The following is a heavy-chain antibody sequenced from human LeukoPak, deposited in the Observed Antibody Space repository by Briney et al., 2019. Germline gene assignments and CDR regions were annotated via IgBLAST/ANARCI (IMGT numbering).Heavy chain of an antibody. Sequence: GESLKISCKGSGYSFTSYWIGWVRQMPGKGLEWMGIIYPGDSDTRYSPSFQGQVTISADKSISTAYLQWSSLKASDTAMYYCARSPEVIDGLYCSGGSCYLFDYWGQGTLVTVSS. CDR3: ARSPEVIDGLYCSGGSCYLFDY. CDR1: GYSFTSYW. CDR2: IYPGDSDT. J-gene: IGHJ4*02. V-gene: IGHV5-51*01. D-gene: IGHD2-15*01.